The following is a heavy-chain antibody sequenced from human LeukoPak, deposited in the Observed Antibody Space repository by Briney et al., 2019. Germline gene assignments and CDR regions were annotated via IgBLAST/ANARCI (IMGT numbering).Heavy chain of an antibody. J-gene: IGHJ4*02. CDR3: ARDIDDSSGYYDY. V-gene: IGHV3-7*01. D-gene: IGHD3-22*01. Sequence: PGGSLRLSCAASGFTSSSFWMSWVRQAPGKGLEWVANINQDGSEKYYVDSVKGRFTISRDNAKNSLYLQMNSLRAEDTAVYYCARDIDDSSGYYDYWGQGTLVTVSS. CDR1: GFTSSSFW. CDR2: INQDGSEK.